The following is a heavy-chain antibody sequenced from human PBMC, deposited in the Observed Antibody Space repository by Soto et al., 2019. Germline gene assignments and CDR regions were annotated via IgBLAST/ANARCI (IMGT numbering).Heavy chain of an antibody. V-gene: IGHV1-46*03. D-gene: IGHD2-15*01. CDR2: INPRDGAI. CDR3: TRRGYCSGGSCPLGFDY. J-gene: IGHJ4*02. Sequence: QVQLVQSGAEVTKPGASVKVSCKASGDTFTTYFVHWVRQAPGQGLDWMGVINPRDGAISYAQRFQGRVTMTRDTSTSTVYMELSSLRSEDTGMYYCTRRGYCSGGSCPLGFDYWGQGTLVTVSS. CDR1: GDTFTTYF.